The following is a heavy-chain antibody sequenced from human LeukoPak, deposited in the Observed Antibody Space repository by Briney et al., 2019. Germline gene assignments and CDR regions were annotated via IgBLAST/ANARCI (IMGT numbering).Heavy chain of an antibody. J-gene: IGHJ6*02. Sequence: GGSLRLSCAASGFTFSSYAMGWVRQAPGKGLEWVSAISGSVGSTYYADSVKGRFTISRDNSKNTLYLQMNSLRAEDTAVYYCAKDRSVVAAVYYYYGMDVWGQGTTVTVSS. CDR2: ISGSVGST. CDR1: GFTFSSYA. CDR3: AKDRSVVAAVYYYYGMDV. D-gene: IGHD2-15*01. V-gene: IGHV3-23*01.